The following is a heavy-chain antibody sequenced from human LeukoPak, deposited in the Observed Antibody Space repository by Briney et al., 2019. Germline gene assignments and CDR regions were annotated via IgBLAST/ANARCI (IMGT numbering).Heavy chain of an antibody. CDR2: MNPNSGNT. CDR3: ASRRWERYDAFDI. Sequence: ASVKVSCKASGYTFTSYDINWVRQATGQGLEWMGWMNPNSGNTGYAQKFQGRVTITTDESTSTAYMELSSLRSEDTAVYYCASRRWERYDAFDIWGQGTMVTVSS. J-gene: IGHJ3*02. D-gene: IGHD1-26*01. V-gene: IGHV1-8*01. CDR1: GYTFTSYD.